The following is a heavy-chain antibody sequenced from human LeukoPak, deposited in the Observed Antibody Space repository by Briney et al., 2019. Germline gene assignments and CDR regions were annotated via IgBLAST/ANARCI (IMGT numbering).Heavy chain of an antibody. CDR2: IYYSGST. Sequence: SETLSLTCTVSGGSISSGGYYWSWIRQHPGKGLEWIGYIYYSGSTYYNPSLKSRVTISVDTSKNQFSLKLSSVTAADTAVYYCARFPDFYGLLDYWGQGTLVTVSS. D-gene: IGHD3-3*01. V-gene: IGHV4-31*03. CDR3: ARFPDFYGLLDY. CDR1: GGSISSGGYY. J-gene: IGHJ4*02.